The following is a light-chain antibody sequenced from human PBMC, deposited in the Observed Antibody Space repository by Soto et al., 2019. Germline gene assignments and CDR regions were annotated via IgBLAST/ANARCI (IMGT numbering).Light chain of an antibody. CDR3: QQTYITPIS. CDR2: SSS. V-gene: IGKV1-39*01. Sequence: DIEMTQSPSSLSASVGDRATISCRTSQTINNNLNWYQQRPGKAPTLLIYSSSSLMSGVPPRFSGSGAETEFSLTISSLQPEDFATYFCQQTYITPISFGQGTRLDIK. CDR1: QTINNN. J-gene: IGKJ5*01.